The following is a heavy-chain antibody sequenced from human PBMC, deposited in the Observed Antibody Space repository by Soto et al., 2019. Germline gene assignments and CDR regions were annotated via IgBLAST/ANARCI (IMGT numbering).Heavy chain of an antibody. Sequence: VQLLESGGGLVQPGGSLRLSCAASGFTFSSYAMSWVRQAPGKGLEWVAVISYDGGDKYYADSVKGRFTISRDNSKNTLYLQMNGLRAEDTAVYYCARDLSTGAADYYFDYWGQGALVTVSS. CDR1: GFTFSSYA. CDR2: ISYDGGDK. D-gene: IGHD6-13*01. V-gene: IGHV3-30*03. J-gene: IGHJ4*02. CDR3: ARDLSTGAADYYFDY.